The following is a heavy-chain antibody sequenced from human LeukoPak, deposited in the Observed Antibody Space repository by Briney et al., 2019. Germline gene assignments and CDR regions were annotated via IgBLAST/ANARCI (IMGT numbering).Heavy chain of an antibody. V-gene: IGHV4-34*01. CDR1: GVSFSGYY. J-gene: IGHJ4*02. D-gene: IGHD6-19*01. CDR2: INHSGST. CDR3: ARTLAVAATPNNYFDY. Sequence: PSETLSLTCAVYGVSFSGYYWSWIRQPPGKGLEGIGEINHSGSTNYNPSLKSRVTISVDTSKNQFSLKLSSVTAADTAVYYCARTLAVAATPNNYFDYWGQGTLVTVSS.